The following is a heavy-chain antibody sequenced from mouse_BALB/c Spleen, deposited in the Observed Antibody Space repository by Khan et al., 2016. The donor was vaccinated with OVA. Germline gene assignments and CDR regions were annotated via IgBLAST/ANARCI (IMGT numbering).Heavy chain of an antibody. D-gene: IGHD1-1*01. CDR3: ARGHYGSSYY. CDR1: GYTFTDYS. V-gene: IGHV9-2-1*01. CDR2: INTETGEP. J-gene: IGHJ2*01. Sequence: QIQLVQSGPELKKPGETVKISCKASGYTFTDYSMHWVKQAPGKGLKWMGWINTETGEPTYADDFKGRFAFSLETSASTAYLQINNLKNADTATYVGARGHYGSSYYWGQGTTLTVSS.